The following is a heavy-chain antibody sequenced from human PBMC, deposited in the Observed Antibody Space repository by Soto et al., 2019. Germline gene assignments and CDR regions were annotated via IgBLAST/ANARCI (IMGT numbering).Heavy chain of an antibody. Sequence: QVQLQEWGPGLVKPSETLSLTCTVSGGSITTYYWSWIRQPAGKGLEWIGRIYSGGSTNYNPSLRSRVTVSVDMSKNQFSLKLSSVTAADTAVHYCARGPEGFGEFSLDYWGQGTLVTVSS. CDR2: IYSGGST. D-gene: IGHD3-10*01. CDR3: ARGPEGFGEFSLDY. J-gene: IGHJ4*02. CDR1: GGSITTYY. V-gene: IGHV4-4*07.